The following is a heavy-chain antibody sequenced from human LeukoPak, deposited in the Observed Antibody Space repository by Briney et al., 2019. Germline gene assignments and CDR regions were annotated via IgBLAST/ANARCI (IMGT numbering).Heavy chain of an antibody. CDR2: ISRDGSST. J-gene: IGHJ3*02. Sequence: GGSLRLSCAASGFTVSSNYMSWVRQAPGKGLVWVSRISRDGSSTSYADSVKGRFTISRDNAKNTLYLHMNSLRAEDTAVYYCARVGVVVYAFDIWGQGTMVTVSS. CDR1: GFTVSSNY. V-gene: IGHV3-74*01. D-gene: IGHD2-15*01. CDR3: ARVGVVVYAFDI.